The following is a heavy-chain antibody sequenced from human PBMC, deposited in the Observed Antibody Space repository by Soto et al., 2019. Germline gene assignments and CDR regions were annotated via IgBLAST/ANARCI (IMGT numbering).Heavy chain of an antibody. D-gene: IGHD4-17*01. J-gene: IGHJ4*02. CDR3: ARRTVTTYHYFDY. Sequence: GGSLRLSCVASGFTFSTYDMNWVRQAPGKGLEWVSSINRASIYIYYADSVRGRFTISRDNAKNSLYLQMDSLRVEDTAVYYCARRTVTTYHYFDYWGQGTLVTVS. CDR1: GFTFSTYD. CDR2: INRASIYI. V-gene: IGHV3-21*01.